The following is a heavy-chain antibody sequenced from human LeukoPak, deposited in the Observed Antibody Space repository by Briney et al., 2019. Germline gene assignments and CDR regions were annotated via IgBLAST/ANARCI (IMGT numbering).Heavy chain of an antibody. V-gene: IGHV4-34*01. CDR2: INHSGST. J-gene: IGHJ4*02. CDR1: GGSFSGYY. Sequence: PSETLSLTRAVYGGSFSGYYWSWIRQPPGKGLEWIGEINHSGSTNYNPSLKSRVTISVDASKNQFSLKLSSVTAADTAVYYCARAELVEGIDYWGQGTLVTVSS. CDR3: ARAELVEGIDY. D-gene: IGHD6-6*01.